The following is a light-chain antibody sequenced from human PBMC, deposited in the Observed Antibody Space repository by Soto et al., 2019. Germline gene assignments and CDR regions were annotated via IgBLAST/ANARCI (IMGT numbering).Light chain of an antibody. V-gene: IGKV3-20*01. Sequence: IVLTQSPATLSLSPGERGTLSCRASESVTNYLAWYQQTPGQPPRLLIYGASSRATGIPDRFSASGSGTDFTLTISRLEPEDFAVYYCQQYGTSPTTFGQGTKVDIK. J-gene: IGKJ1*01. CDR1: ESVTNY. CDR2: GAS. CDR3: QQYGTSPTT.